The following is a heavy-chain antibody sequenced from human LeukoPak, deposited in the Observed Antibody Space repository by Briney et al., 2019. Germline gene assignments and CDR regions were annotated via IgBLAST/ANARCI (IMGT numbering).Heavy chain of an antibody. CDR1: GFTVSSNY. CDR2: IYSGGST. V-gene: IGHV3-53*01. J-gene: IGHJ6*03. Sequence: GGSLRLSCAASGFTVSSNYMSWVRQAPGKGLEWVSVIYSGGSTYYADSVKGRFTISRDNSKNTLYLQMNSLRAEDTAVYYCARDRELRFPYYMDVWGKGTTVTVSS. D-gene: IGHD3-3*01. CDR3: ARDRELRFPYYMDV.